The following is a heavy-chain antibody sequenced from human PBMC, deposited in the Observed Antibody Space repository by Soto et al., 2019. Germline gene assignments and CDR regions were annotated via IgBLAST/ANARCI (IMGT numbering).Heavy chain of an antibody. CDR3: ARGVGDDDFDY. D-gene: IGHD2-21*02. CDR2: ISYDGSNK. Sequence: QVQLVESGGGVVQPGRSLRLFCAASGFTFSSYAMHWVRQAPGKGLEWVAVISYDGSNKYYADSVKGRFTISRDNSKNTLYLQMNSLRAEDTAVYYCARGVGDDDFDYWGQGTLVTVSS. V-gene: IGHV3-30-3*01. CDR1: GFTFSSYA. J-gene: IGHJ4*02.